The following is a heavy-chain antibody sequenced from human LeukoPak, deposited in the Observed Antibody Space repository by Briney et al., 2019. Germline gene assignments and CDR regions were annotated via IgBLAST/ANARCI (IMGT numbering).Heavy chain of an antibody. D-gene: IGHD6-19*01. Sequence: GGSLRLSCAVSGFPFTNYWMSWVRQAPGKGLEWVANIKEDGSVMYYVDSLKGRFTISRDSAQNSLYLQMNSLRVEDTAVYFCARNLWGSYSTGSYLDYWGQGALVTVSS. CDR2: IKEDGSVM. V-gene: IGHV3-7*01. CDR3: ARNLWGSYSTGSYLDY. CDR1: GFPFTNYW. J-gene: IGHJ4*02.